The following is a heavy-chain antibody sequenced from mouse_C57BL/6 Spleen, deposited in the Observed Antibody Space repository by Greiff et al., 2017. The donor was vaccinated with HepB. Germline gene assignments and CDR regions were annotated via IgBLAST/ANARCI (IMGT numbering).Heavy chain of an antibody. CDR3: ARSIITTVVAPFDY. CDR1: GYAFSSSW. Sequence: QVQLKESGPELVKPGASVKISCKASGYAFSSSWMNWVKQRPGKGLEWIGRIYPGDGDTNYNGKFKGKATLTADKSSSTAYMQLSSLTSEDSAVYFCARSIITTVVAPFDYWGQGTTLTVSS. D-gene: IGHD1-1*01. CDR2: IYPGDGDT. J-gene: IGHJ2*01. V-gene: IGHV1-82*01.